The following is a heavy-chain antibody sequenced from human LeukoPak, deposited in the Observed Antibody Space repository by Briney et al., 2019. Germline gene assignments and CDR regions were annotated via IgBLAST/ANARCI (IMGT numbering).Heavy chain of an antibody. CDR3: TTDLGTYYHGSQRLIPIDY. CDR1: GFTLTNAW. Sequence: GGSLRLSCVDSGFTLTNAWMSWVRQAPGKGLEWIGRIKSKTDGETTNYAEPVRGRFTISRDDSKSAVYLQMNSLKIEDTAVYYCTTDLGTYYHGSQRLIPIDYWGQGTLVTVSS. V-gene: IGHV3-15*01. J-gene: IGHJ4*02. CDR2: IKSKTDGETT. D-gene: IGHD3-10*01.